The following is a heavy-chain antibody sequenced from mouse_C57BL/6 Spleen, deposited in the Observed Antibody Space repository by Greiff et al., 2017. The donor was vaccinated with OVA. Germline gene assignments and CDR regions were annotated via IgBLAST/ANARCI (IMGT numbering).Heavy chain of an antibody. CDR3: ASYKSYAMDY. Sequence: QVQLQQSGPELVKPGASVKISCKASGYSFTSYYIHWVKQRPGQGLEWIGWIYPGSGNTKYNEKFKGKATLTADTSSSTAYMQLSSLTSEDSAVYYCASYKSYAMDYWGQGTSVTVSS. D-gene: IGHD1-3*01. J-gene: IGHJ4*01. V-gene: IGHV1-66*01. CDR2: IYPGSGNT. CDR1: GYSFTSYY.